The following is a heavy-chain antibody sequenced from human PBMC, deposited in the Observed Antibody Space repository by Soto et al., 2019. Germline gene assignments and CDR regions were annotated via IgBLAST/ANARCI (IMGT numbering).Heavy chain of an antibody. J-gene: IGHJ3*02. CDR2: ISGSGGST. D-gene: IGHD3-22*01. CDR1: GFTFSSYA. V-gene: IGHV3-23*01. Sequence: QPVGSLRLSCAASGFTFSSYAMSWVRQAPGKGLEWVSAISGSGGSTYYADSVKGRFTISRDNSKNTLYLQMNSLRAEDTAVYYCAKDQPPIVVVTIGAFDIWGQGTMLTVSS. CDR3: AKDQPPIVVVTIGAFDI.